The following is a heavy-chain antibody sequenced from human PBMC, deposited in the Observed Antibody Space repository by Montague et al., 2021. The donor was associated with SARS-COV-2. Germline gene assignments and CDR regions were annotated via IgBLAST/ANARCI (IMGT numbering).Heavy chain of an antibody. V-gene: IGHV6-1*01. Sequence: CASSGDSVSSNSAAWNWIRQSPPRGLEWLGRTYYRSKWYNDYAVAVKSRITINPDTYKNQFSLHLNSVTTEDTAVYYCARGLWFGELLELYYYYGMDVWGLGATV. J-gene: IGHJ6*02. D-gene: IGHD3-10*01. CDR2: TYYRSKWYN. CDR1: GDSVSSNSAA. CDR3: ARGLWFGELLELYYYYGMDV.